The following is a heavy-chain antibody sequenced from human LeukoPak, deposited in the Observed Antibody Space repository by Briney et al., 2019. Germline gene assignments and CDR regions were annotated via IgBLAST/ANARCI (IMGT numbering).Heavy chain of an antibody. J-gene: IGHJ6*02. D-gene: IGHD3-10*01. Sequence: PGGSLRLSCVASGLTLSTYWMTWVRQAPGEGLEWVANIKQDGSENYYVDSVKGRFTISRDNAKNSLFLQMDSLRAEDTAVYYCARGRPDYFGSGTYYPYFYGLDVWGQGTTVTVSS. V-gene: IGHV3-7*01. CDR1: GLTLSTYW. CDR3: ARGRPDYFGSGTYYPYFYGLDV. CDR2: IKQDGSEN.